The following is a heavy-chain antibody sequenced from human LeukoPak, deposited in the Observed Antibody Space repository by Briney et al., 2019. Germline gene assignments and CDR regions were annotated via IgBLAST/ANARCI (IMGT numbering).Heavy chain of an antibody. V-gene: IGHV1-2*02. J-gene: IGHJ5*02. Sequence: ASVKVSCKASGYTFTGYYMHWVRQAPGQGLEWMGWINPNSGGTNYAQKFQGRVTMTRDTSITPAYMEMSRLRSDDTAVYYCARDWSGYSGHDRYNWFDPWGQGTLVTVSS. D-gene: IGHD5-12*01. CDR3: ARDWSGYSGHDRYNWFDP. CDR1: GYTFTGYY. CDR2: INPNSGGT.